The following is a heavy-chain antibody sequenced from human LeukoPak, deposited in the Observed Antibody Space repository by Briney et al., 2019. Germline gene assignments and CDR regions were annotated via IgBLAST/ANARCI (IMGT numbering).Heavy chain of an antibody. Sequence: EASVKVSCKASGYTLTSYYMHWVRQAPGQGLEGMGIIDPSDGSTIYAQKFQGRVTMTRDTSTSTVHMELSSLRSDDTAVYYCTRDESGTRRGWFEYWGQGTLVTVSS. CDR2: IDPSDGST. CDR3: TRDESGTRRGWFEY. J-gene: IGHJ5*01. V-gene: IGHV1-46*01. CDR1: GYTLTSYY.